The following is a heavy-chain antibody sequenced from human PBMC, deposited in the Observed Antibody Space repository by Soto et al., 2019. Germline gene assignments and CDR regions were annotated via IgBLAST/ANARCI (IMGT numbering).Heavy chain of an antibody. CDR3: ARDKGPMTTVTTKGMDV. CDR2: IWYDGSNK. D-gene: IGHD4-17*01. CDR1: GFTFSSYG. Sequence: QVQLVESGGGVVQPGRSLRLSCAASGFTFSSYGMHWVRQAPGKGLEWVAVIWYDGSNKYYADSVKGRFTISRDNSMNTLYLQMNSGRAEDTAVYYCARDKGPMTTVTTKGMDVWGQGTTVTVSS. J-gene: IGHJ6*02. V-gene: IGHV3-33*01.